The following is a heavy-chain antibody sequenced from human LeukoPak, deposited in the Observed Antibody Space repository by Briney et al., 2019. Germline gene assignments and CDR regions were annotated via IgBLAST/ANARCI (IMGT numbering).Heavy chain of an antibody. D-gene: IGHD2-15*01. Sequence: ASVKVSCKVSGYTLTELSMHWVRQAPGKGLEWMGWISAYNGNTNYAQKLQGRVTMTTDTSTSTAYMELRSLRSDDTAVYYCARGGRKKTPDYWGQGTLVTVSS. CDR1: GYTLTELS. CDR2: ISAYNGNT. V-gene: IGHV1-18*01. J-gene: IGHJ4*02. CDR3: ARGGRKKTPDY.